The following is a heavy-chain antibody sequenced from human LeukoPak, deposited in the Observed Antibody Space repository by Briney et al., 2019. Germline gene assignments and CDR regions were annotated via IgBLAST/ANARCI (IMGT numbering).Heavy chain of an antibody. J-gene: IGHJ4*02. CDR1: GFIFTNYF. Sequence: PGGSLRLSCAASGFIFTNYFMSWVRQAPGKGLEWVSAISGSGGSTYYADSVKGRFTISRDNSKNTLYLQMNSLRAEDTAVYYCANFPTMNNIDYWGQGTLVTVSS. D-gene: IGHD1/OR15-1a*01. CDR3: ANFPTMNNIDY. V-gene: IGHV3-23*01. CDR2: ISGSGGST.